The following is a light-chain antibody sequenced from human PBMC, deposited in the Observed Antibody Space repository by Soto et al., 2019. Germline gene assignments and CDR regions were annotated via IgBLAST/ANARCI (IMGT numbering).Light chain of an antibody. J-gene: IGKJ1*01. V-gene: IGKV2-24*01. Sequence: DIVLTQTPLSLVVTLGQPASISCKSSQSLAFRDGNIYLNWLQQRPGQPPRLLIYKTSNRFSGVPDRFSGSGAGTEFTLKISKVEAEDVGGYYCVEAALLPHAFGQGTKVEIK. CDR3: VEAALLPHA. CDR1: QSLAFRDGNIY. CDR2: KTS.